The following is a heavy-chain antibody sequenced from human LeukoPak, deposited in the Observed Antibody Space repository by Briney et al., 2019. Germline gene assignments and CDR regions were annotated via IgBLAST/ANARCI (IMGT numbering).Heavy chain of an antibody. J-gene: IGHJ4*02. CDR3: ARLEDYDILTGFDY. CDR2: INGDGSNT. V-gene: IGHV3-74*03. CDR1: GFTFSTYW. D-gene: IGHD3-9*01. Sequence: PGGSLRLSCAGSGFTFSTYWMHWVRQAAGKGLVWVSRINGDGSNTTYADSVKGRFTISRDNAKNSLYLQMNSLRAEDTALYYCARLEDYDILTGFDYWGQGTLVTVSS.